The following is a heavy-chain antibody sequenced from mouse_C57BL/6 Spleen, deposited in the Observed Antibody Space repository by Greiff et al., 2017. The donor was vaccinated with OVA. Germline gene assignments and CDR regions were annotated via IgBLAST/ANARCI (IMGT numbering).Heavy chain of an antibody. D-gene: IGHD2-1*01. J-gene: IGHJ4*01. CDR2: IYPGDGDT. CDR1: GYAFSSSW. V-gene: IGHV1-82*01. Sequence: VKLQESGPELVKPGASVKISCKASGYAFSSSWMNWVKQRPGKGLEWIGRIYPGDGDTNYNGKFKGKATLTADKSSSTAYMQLSSLTSEDSAVYFCARIYYDAMDYWGQGTSVTVSS. CDR3: ARIYYDAMDY.